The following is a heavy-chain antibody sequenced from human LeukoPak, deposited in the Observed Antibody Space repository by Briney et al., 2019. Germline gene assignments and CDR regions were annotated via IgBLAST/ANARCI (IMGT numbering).Heavy chain of an antibody. D-gene: IGHD3-22*01. CDR2: ISGSGGST. J-gene: IGHJ4*02. CDR3: AKDRLIVVVTPFDY. Sequence: GGSLRLSCAASGFTFSSYAMSWVRQAPGKGLEWVSAISGSGGSTYYAGSVKGRFTISRDNSKNTLYLQMNSLRAEDTAVYYCAKDRLIVVVTPFDYWGQGTLVTVSS. V-gene: IGHV3-23*01. CDR1: GFTFSSYA.